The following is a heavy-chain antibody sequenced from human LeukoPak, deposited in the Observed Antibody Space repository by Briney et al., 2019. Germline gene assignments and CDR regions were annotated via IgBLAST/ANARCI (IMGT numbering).Heavy chain of an antibody. CDR2: ISSSSSYI. D-gene: IGHD3-16*01. Sequence: PGGTLRLSCAASGFTFSSYSMSWVRQAPGKGLEWVSSISSSSSYIYYADSVKGRFTISRDNAKNSLYLQMNSLRAEDTAVCYCAKVRWGSDNALDSWGQGTLVTGSS. CDR1: GFTFSSYS. J-gene: IGHJ4*02. CDR3: AKVRWGSDNALDS. V-gene: IGHV3-21*01.